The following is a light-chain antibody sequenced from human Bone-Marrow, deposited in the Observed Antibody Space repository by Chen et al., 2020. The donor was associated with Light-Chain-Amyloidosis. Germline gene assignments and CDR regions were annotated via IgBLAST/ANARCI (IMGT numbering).Light chain of an antibody. CDR3: QSADSSGTYEVI. CDR2: RDT. V-gene: IGLV3-25*03. J-gene: IGLJ2*01. Sequence: SYELTQPPSVSVSPGQTARITCSGDDLPTKYAYWYQQKPGQAPELVIHRDTERPSGISERFSGSTSRTTATLTISGVQAEDDADYHCQSADSSGTYEVIFGGGTKLTVL. CDR1: DLPTKY.